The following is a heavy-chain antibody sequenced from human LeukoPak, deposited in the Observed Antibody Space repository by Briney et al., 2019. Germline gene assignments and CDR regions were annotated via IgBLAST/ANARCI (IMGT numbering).Heavy chain of an antibody. V-gene: IGHV6-1*01. Sequence: SQTLSLTCAISGDSVSSNSAAWNWIRQSPSRGLEWLGRTYYRSKWYNDYAVSVKSRITINPDTSKNQFSLQLNSVTPEDTAVYYCARDRSMGYYYGSGSPRGSSTIDYWGQGTLVTVSS. J-gene: IGHJ4*02. CDR2: TYYRSKWYN. CDR1: GDSVSSNSAA. D-gene: IGHD3-10*01. CDR3: ARDRSMGYYYGSGSPRGSSTIDY.